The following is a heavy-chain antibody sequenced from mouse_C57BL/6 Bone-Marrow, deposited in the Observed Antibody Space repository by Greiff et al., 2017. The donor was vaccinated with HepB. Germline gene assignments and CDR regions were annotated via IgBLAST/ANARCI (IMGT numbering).Heavy chain of an antibody. CDR2: IDPSDSYT. CDR3: ARRDFFYFDY. D-gene: IGHD3-3*01. J-gene: IGHJ2*01. CDR1: GYTFTSYW. V-gene: IGHV1-50*01. Sequence: QVQLQQPGAELVKPGASVKLSCKASGYTFTSYWMQWVKQRPGQGLEWIGEIDPSDSYTNYNQKFKGKATLTVDTSSSTAYMQLSSLTSEDSAVYDCARRDFFYFDYWGQGTTLTVSS.